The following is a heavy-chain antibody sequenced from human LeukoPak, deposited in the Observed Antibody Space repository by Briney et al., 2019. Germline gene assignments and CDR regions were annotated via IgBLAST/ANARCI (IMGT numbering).Heavy chain of an antibody. D-gene: IGHD3-3*01. Sequence: GGSLRLSCTTSGFKFRAYWMGWVRQAPGKGLEWVANIKQDGSEKYYVDSVKGRFTISRDNAKNSLYLQMNSLRAEDTAVYYCAGDGLFGYYYYYMDVWGKGTTVTVSS. V-gene: IGHV3-7*01. CDR1: GFKFRAYW. J-gene: IGHJ6*03. CDR2: IKQDGSEK. CDR3: AGDGLFGYYYYYMDV.